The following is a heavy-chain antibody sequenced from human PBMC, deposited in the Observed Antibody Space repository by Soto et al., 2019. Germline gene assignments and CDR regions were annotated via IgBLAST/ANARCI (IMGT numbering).Heavy chain of an antibody. CDR2: IIPISGTA. J-gene: IGHJ6*02. Sequence: QVQLVQSGAEVKKRGSSVKVSCKASGGTFSSYAISWVRQAPGQGLEWMGGIIPISGTANYAQKFQGRVTITADESTSTAYMELSSLRSEDTAVYYCARSQGSSTSLEIYYYYYYGMDVWGQGTTVTVSS. CDR1: GGTFSSYA. V-gene: IGHV1-69*01. D-gene: IGHD2-2*01. CDR3: ARSQGSSTSLEIYYYYYYGMDV.